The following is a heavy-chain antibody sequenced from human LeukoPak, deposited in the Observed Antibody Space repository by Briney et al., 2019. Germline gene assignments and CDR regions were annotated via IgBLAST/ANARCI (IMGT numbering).Heavy chain of an antibody. Sequence: GGSLRLSCAASGFTFSSCGMHWVRQAPGKGLEWVAFIRYDGSNKYYADSVKGRFTISRDNSKNTLYLQMNSLRAEDTAVYYCARFSDGSGWYFDYWGQGTLVTVSS. V-gene: IGHV3-30*02. D-gene: IGHD6-19*01. CDR1: GFTFSSCG. CDR3: ARFSDGSGWYFDY. CDR2: IRYDGSNK. J-gene: IGHJ4*02.